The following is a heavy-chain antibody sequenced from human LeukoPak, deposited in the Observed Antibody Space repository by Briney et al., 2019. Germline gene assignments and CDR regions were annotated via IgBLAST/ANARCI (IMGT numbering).Heavy chain of an antibody. CDR2: IYNSGST. J-gene: IGHJ3*02. CDR3: ARVGQGGFDI. D-gene: IGHD1-26*01. CDR1: GGSISSYY. V-gene: IGHV4-4*07. Sequence: SETLSLTCTVSGGSISSYYWSWIRQPAGEGLEWIGRIYNSGSTNYNPSLRSRVAMSVDTSKNQFSLKLSSVTAADTAVYYCARVGQGGFDIWGQGTVVTVSS.